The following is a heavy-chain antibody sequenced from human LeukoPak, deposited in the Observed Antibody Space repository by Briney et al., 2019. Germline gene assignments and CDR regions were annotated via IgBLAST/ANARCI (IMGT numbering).Heavy chain of an antibody. Sequence: GGSLRLSCAASGFTFGSCWMNWVRQAPGKGLEWVSSISSSSYIYYADSVKGRFTISRDNAKNSLYLQMNSLRAEDTAVYYCARVKSSSWYDGFDYWGQGTLVTVSS. CDR1: GFTFGSCW. J-gene: IGHJ4*02. CDR3: ARVKSSSWYDGFDY. CDR2: ISSSSYI. V-gene: IGHV3-21*01. D-gene: IGHD6-13*01.